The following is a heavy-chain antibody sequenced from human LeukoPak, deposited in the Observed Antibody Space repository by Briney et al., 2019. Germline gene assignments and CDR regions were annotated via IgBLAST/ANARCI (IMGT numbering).Heavy chain of an antibody. CDR1: GYTFTGYY. Sequence: ASVKVSCKASGYTFTGYYMHWVRQAPGQGLEWMGWINPNSGGTNYAQKFQGRVTMTRDTSISTAFMELSRLRSDDTAVYYCASSWVPGDSSVYFYWGQGTLVTVSS. J-gene: IGHJ4*02. CDR2: INPNSGGT. V-gene: IGHV1-2*02. D-gene: IGHD3-22*01. CDR3: ASSWVPGDSSVYFY.